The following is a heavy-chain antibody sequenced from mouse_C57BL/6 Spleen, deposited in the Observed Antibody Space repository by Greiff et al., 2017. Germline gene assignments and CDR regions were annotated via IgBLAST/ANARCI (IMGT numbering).Heavy chain of an antibody. CDR1: GYAFTNYL. V-gene: IGHV1-54*01. CDR3: ARTISYFDY. Sequence: VQLQQPGAELVRPGTSVKVSCKASGYAFTNYLIEWVKQRPGQGLEWIGVINPGSGGTNYNEKFKGKATLTADKSSSTAYMQLSSLTSEDSAVYFCARTISYFDYWGEGTTLTVSS. J-gene: IGHJ2*01. CDR2: INPGSGGT. D-gene: IGHD1-1*02.